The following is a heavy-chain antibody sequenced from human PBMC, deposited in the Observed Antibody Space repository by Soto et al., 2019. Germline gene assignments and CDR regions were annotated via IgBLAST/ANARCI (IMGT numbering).Heavy chain of an antibody. Sequence: QVQLQQWGAGLLKPSETLSLTCALYGGSLSGYYWSWIRQPPGKGLEWIGEINHSGSTNYNPSLKSRVTMSVDTSKNQFSLNLNSLTAADTAVYYCARNGGRVVEVAGAYFDYWGQGTLVTVSS. CDR2: INHSGST. V-gene: IGHV4-34*01. CDR1: GGSLSGYY. J-gene: IGHJ4*02. CDR3: ARNGGRVVEVAGAYFDY. D-gene: IGHD2-15*01.